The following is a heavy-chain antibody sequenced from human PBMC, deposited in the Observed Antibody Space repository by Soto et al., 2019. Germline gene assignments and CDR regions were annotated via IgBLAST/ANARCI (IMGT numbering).Heavy chain of an antibody. D-gene: IGHD2-15*01. J-gene: IGHJ5*02. CDR2: INHSGST. CDR3: ARKVAIVVVVAAKVWFDP. Sequence: SETLCLPWAVYGGSFGGYYCSWIRQPPGKGLEWIGEINHSGSTNYDPSLKSRVTISVDTSKNQFSLKLSSVTAADTAVYYCARKVAIVVVVAAKVWFDPWGQGTLVTVSS. CDR1: GGSFGGYY. V-gene: IGHV4-34*01.